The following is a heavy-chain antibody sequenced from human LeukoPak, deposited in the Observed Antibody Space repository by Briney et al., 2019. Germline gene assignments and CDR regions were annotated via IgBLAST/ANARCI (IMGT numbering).Heavy chain of an antibody. D-gene: IGHD6-13*01. V-gene: IGHV3-30*18. CDR2: ISYDESFK. CDR1: GFTFSSYG. Sequence: GGSLRLSCAASGFTFSSYGMHWVRQAPGKGLEWVAVISYDESFKYYSDSVKGRFTISRDNSKNTLYLQMNSLRVEDTAVYYCAKGDSSWYTDAFDIWGKGTMVIVSS. CDR3: AKGDSSWYTDAFDI. J-gene: IGHJ3*02.